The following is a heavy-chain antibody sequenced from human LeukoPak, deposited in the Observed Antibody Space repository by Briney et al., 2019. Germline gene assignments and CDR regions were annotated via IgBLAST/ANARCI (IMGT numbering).Heavy chain of an antibody. V-gene: IGHV4-34*01. CDR1: GGSFIGYY. J-gene: IGHJ4*02. D-gene: IGHD3-3*01. CDR3: ARVPLRFLEPFDY. Sequence: PSEALSLTCAVYGGSFIGYYWSWIRQPPGKGLEWIGEINHSGGANYNPSLKSRVTISADTSKSQFSLKLGSVTAADTAVYYCARVPLRFLEPFDYWGQGTLVTVSS. CDR2: INHSGGA.